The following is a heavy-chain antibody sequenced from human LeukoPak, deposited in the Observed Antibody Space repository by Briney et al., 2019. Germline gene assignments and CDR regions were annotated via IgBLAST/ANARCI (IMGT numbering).Heavy chain of an antibody. CDR2: INSDGSST. CDR1: GFTFSTYW. V-gene: IGHV3-74*01. Sequence: GGSLRLSCAASGFTFSTYWMLWVRQVPGKGLVWVSRINSDGSSTSYADSVKGRFTISRDNAKNTLYLQMNSLRAEDTAVYYCARDGVPAAMGKPNWLDPWGQGTLVTVSS. D-gene: IGHD2-2*01. J-gene: IGHJ5*02. CDR3: ARDGVPAAMGKPNWLDP.